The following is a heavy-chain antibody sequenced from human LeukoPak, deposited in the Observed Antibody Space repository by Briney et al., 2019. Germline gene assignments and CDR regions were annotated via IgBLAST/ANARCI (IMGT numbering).Heavy chain of an antibody. CDR2: ISGSGGST. Sequence: GGTLRLSCAASGFTFSSYGMSWVRQAPGKGLEGVSAISGSGGSTYYADSVKGRFTISRDNSKNTLYLQMNSLRAEDTAVYYCAKAGIAAAGDDYWGQGTLVTVSS. CDR3: AKAGIAAAGDDY. V-gene: IGHV3-23*01. D-gene: IGHD6-13*01. CDR1: GFTFSSYG. J-gene: IGHJ4*02.